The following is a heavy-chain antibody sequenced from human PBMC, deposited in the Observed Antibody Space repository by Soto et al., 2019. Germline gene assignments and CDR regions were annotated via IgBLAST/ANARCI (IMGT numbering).Heavy chain of an antibody. Sequence: GGSLRLSCAASGFTFSSYGMHWVRQAPGKGLEWVAVIWYDGSNKYYADSVKGRFTISRDNSKNTLYLQMNSLRAEGTAVYYCARAYYDSSGYYPYFDYWGQGTLVTVSS. D-gene: IGHD3-22*01. J-gene: IGHJ4*02. CDR3: ARAYYDSSGYYPYFDY. CDR2: IWYDGSNK. CDR1: GFTFSSYG. V-gene: IGHV3-33*01.